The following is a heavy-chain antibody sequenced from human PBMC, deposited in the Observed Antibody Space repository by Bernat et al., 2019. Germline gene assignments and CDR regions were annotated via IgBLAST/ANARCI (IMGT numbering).Heavy chain of an antibody. V-gene: IGHV3-30*03. CDR2: ISYDGSNK. CDR3: ATLRFSGWYERDAFDI. Sequence: QVQLVESGGGVVQPGRSLRLSCAASGFTFSSYGMHWVRQAPGKGLEWVAVISYDGSNKYYADSVKGRFTISRDNSKNTLYLQMNSLRAEDTAVYYCATLRFSGWYERDAFDICGQGTMVTVSS. CDR1: GFTFSSYG. D-gene: IGHD6-19*01. J-gene: IGHJ3*02.